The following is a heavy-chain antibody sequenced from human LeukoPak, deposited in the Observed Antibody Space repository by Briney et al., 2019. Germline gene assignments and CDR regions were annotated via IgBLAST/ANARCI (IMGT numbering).Heavy chain of an antibody. V-gene: IGHV4-34*01. J-gene: IGHJ4*02. CDR3: ARHYGP. CDR1: GGSFSGYY. CDR2: INHSGST. D-gene: IGHD3-16*01. Sequence: KTSETLSLTCAVYGGSFSGYYWSWIRQPPGKGLEWIGEINHSGSTNYNPSLKSRVTISVDTSKNQFSLKLNSLTAADTAVYYCARHYGPWGQGTLVTVSS.